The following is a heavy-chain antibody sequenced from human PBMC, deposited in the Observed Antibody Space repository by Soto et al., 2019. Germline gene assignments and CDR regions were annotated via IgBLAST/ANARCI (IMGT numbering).Heavy chain of an antibody. CDR3: ARSRAKDNWKVGATYGMDV. CDR2: INPSGGST. V-gene: IGHV1-46*01. CDR1: GYTFTSYY. Sequence: ASVKVSCKASGYTFTSYYMHWVRQAPGQGLEWMGIINPSGGSTSYAQKFQGRVTMTRDTSTSTVYMELSSLRSEDTAVYYCARSRAKDNWKVGATYGMDVWGQGTTVTV. D-gene: IGHD1-20*01. J-gene: IGHJ6*02.